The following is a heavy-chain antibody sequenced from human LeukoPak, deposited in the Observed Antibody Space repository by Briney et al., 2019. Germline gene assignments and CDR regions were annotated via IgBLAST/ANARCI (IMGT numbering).Heavy chain of an antibody. Sequence: ASVKVSCKASGYTFTGYYMHWVRQAPGQGLEWMGWINPNSGGTNYAQKFQGRVTMTRDTSISTAYMELSRLRSDDTAVYYCARVRFLEWNHFDYWGRGTLVTVSS. J-gene: IGHJ4*02. CDR1: GYTFTGYY. CDR2: INPNSGGT. V-gene: IGHV1-2*02. CDR3: ARVRFLEWNHFDY. D-gene: IGHD3-3*01.